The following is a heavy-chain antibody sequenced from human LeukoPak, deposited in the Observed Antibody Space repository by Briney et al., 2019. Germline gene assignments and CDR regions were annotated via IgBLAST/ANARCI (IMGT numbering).Heavy chain of an antibody. Sequence: SETLSLTCTVSGGSISSYYWSWIRQPAGKGLEWIGRIYTSGSTNYNPSLKGRVTVSVDTSKNQFSLKLSSVTAADTAVYYCARGPLGGDPGTFDIWGQGTMVTVSS. CDR2: IYTSGST. CDR3: ARGPLGGDPGTFDI. CDR1: GGSISSYY. J-gene: IGHJ3*02. V-gene: IGHV4-4*07. D-gene: IGHD3-10*01.